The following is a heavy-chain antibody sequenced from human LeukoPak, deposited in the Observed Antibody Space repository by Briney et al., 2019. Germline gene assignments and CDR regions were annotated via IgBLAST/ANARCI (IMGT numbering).Heavy chain of an antibody. CDR3: ARQLMIDYYYYYYYMDV. V-gene: IGHV4-34*01. D-gene: IGHD3-22*01. J-gene: IGHJ6*03. Sequence: PSETLSLTCAVYGGSFSGYYWSWIRQPPGKGLEWIGEINHSGSTNYNPSLKSRVTISIDTSKNQFSLKLSSVTAADTAVYYCARQLMIDYYYYYYYMDVWGRGTTVTISS. CDR2: INHSGST. CDR1: GGSFSGYY.